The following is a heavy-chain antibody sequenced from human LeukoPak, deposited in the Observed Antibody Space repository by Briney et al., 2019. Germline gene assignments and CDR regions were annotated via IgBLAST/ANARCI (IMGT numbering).Heavy chain of an antibody. D-gene: IGHD3/OR15-3a*01. Sequence: PSETLSLTCAVSGGSISSSNWWSWVPQPPGKGLEWIGQIYHSGSTNYNPSLKRRVTISVDKSKNQFSLKLRSVTAADTAVYYCARDYRRYLDWSLGFDYWGRGTQVTVSS. CDR1: GGSISSSNW. J-gene: IGHJ4*02. V-gene: IGHV4-4*02. CDR3: ARDYRRYLDWSLGFDY. CDR2: IYHSGST.